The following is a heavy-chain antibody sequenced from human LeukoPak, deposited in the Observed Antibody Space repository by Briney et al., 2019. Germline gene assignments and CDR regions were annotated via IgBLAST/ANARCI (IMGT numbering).Heavy chain of an antibody. CDR3: AKDRLLNCRGDCYIFDY. CDR1: GFTFNNYA. V-gene: IGHV3-23*01. J-gene: IGHJ4*02. Sequence: GGSLRLSCTASGFTFNNYAMTWVRQAPGKGLEWVSAITGSGAYTNYADSVKGRFSISRDNSKNTLYLQVNGLRTEDTAVYYCAKDRLLNCRGDCYIFDYWGQGTVVTVSS. CDR2: ITGSGAYT. D-gene: IGHD2-21*02.